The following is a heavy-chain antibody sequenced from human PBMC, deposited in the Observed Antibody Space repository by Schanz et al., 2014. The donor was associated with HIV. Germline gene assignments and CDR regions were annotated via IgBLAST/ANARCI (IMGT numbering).Heavy chain of an antibody. V-gene: IGHV1-69*06. Sequence: QVQLVQSGAEVKKPGSSVKGEGKASGGTSSSEEISWVRQAPGQGLEWMGGIIPIFDTTNYAQKFQGRVTITADKSTSTVYMDLSSLRSEDTAVYYCARTYTGDSSSLVDWGQGTLVTVSS. J-gene: IGHJ4*02. CDR3: ARTYTGDSSSLVD. D-gene: IGHD4-17*01. CDR1: GGTSSSEE. CDR2: IIPIFDTT.